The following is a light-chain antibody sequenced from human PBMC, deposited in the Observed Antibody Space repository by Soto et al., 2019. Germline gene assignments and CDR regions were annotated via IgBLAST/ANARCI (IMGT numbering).Light chain of an antibody. CDR2: DVS. CDR3: SSYTSSSTLV. CDR1: SSDVGGYNY. Sequence: QSVLTQPASVSGSPGQSITISCTGTSSDVGGYNYVSWYQQHPGKAPKLMIYDVSNRPSGVSNRFSCSKSGNTASLTISGPQAEDEADYYCSSYTSSSTLVFGGGTKVTVL. J-gene: IGLJ2*01. V-gene: IGLV2-14*01.